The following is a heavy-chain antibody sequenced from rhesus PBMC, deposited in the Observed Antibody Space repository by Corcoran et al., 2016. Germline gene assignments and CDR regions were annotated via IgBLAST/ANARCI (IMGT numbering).Heavy chain of an antibody. V-gene: IGHV4S7*01. CDR1: GGSISDSYY. CDR3: ARDLWGAFDF. J-gene: IGHJ3*01. Sequence: QVQLQESGPGLVKPSETLSLTCAVSGGSISDSYYWQWIRQPPGKGLAWFGNIYGSSGSTNYNPSLKSRVTISKDTSKNQVSLKLSSVTAADTAVYYCARDLWGAFDFWGQGLRVTVSS. D-gene: IGHD4-17*01. CDR2: IYGSSGST.